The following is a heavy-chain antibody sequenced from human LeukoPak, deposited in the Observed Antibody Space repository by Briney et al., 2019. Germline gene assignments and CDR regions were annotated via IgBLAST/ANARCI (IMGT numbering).Heavy chain of an antibody. CDR2: INHSGST. CDR1: GGSSISSYY. Sequence: PSETLSLTCTVSGGSSISSYYWSWIRQPPGKGLEWIGEINHSGSTNYNPSLKSRVTISVDTSKNQFSLKLSSVTAADTAVYYCARGRDGGSFLAGYFDYWGQGTLVTVSS. V-gene: IGHV4-34*01. J-gene: IGHJ4*02. D-gene: IGHD1-26*01. CDR3: ARGRDGGSFLAGYFDY.